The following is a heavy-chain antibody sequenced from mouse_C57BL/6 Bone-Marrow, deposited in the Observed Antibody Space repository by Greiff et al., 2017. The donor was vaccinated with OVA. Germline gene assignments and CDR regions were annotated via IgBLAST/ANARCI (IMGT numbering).Heavy chain of an antibody. CDR2: INPGNGDT. D-gene: IGHD3-2*02. CDR1: GYTFTSYW. CDR3: TRGRRLAIAY. J-gene: IGHJ3*01. Sequence: VQLQQSGTVLARPGASVKMSCKASGYTFTSYWMHWVKQRPGQGLEWIGAINPGNGDTKYNQKFKDKATLTAVTSASTAYMELSSLTYEDSAVYYCTRGRRLAIAYWGQGTPVTVSA. V-gene: IGHV1-5*01.